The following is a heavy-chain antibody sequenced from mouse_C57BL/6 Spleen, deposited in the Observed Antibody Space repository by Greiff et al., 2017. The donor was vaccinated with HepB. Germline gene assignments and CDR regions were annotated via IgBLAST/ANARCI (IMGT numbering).Heavy chain of an antibody. V-gene: IGHV14-1*01. J-gene: IGHJ4*01. CDR2: IDPEDGDT. Sequence: VHVKQSGAELVRPGASVKLSCTASGFNIKDYYMHWVKQRPEQGLEWIGRIDPEDGDTEYAPKFKGKATMTADTSSNTAYLQLSSRTSEDAAVYYCTTDYGTLYYALDYWGQGTSVTVSS. CDR1: GFNIKDYY. D-gene: IGHD1-1*01. CDR3: TTDYGTLYYALDY.